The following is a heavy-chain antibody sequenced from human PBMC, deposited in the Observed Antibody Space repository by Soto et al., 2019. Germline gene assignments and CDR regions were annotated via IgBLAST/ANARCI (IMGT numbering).Heavy chain of an antibody. CDR3: ARDYGVYWFDP. CDR2: IYYSGST. J-gene: IGHJ5*02. CDR1: GCSVSSGSYY. V-gene: IGHV4-61*01. D-gene: IGHD4-17*01. Sequence: QVQLQESGPGLVKPSETLSLTCTVSGCSVSSGSYYWSWIRQPPGKGLEWIGYIYYSGSTNYNPSLKSRVTIPVDTSKNQFSLKLSSVTAADTAVYYCARDYGVYWFDPWGQGTLVTVSS.